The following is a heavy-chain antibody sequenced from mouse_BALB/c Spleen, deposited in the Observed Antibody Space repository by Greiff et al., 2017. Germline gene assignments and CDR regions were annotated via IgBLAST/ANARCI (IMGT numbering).Heavy chain of an antibody. CDR3: ARDGNYPYYAMDY. CDR1: GFTFSSFG. CDR2: ISSGSSTI. D-gene: IGHD2-1*01. J-gene: IGHJ4*01. Sequence: EVKLVESGGGLVQPGGSRKLSCAASGFTFSSFGMHWVRQAPEKGLEWVAYISSGSSTIYYADTVKGRFTISRDNPKNTLFLQMTSLRSEDTAMYYCARDGNYPYYAMDYWGQGTSVTVSS. V-gene: IGHV5-17*02.